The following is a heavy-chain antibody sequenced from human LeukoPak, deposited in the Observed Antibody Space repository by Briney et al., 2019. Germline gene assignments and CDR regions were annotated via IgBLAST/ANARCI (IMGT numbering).Heavy chain of an antibody. D-gene: IGHD5-12*01. V-gene: IGHV4-61*08. CDR2: IYYSGST. Sequence: SETLSLTCTVSGGSVSSGAYYWSWIRQPPGKGLEWIGYIYYSGSTNYNPSLKSRVTISVDTSKNQFSLKLSSVTAADTAVYYCARWAGSGYVGEYYFDYWGQGTLVTVSS. J-gene: IGHJ4*02. CDR3: ARWAGSGYVGEYYFDY. CDR1: GGSVSSGAYY.